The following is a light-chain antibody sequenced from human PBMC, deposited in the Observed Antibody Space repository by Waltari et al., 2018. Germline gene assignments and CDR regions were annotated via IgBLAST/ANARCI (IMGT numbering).Light chain of an antibody. CDR2: KAS. CDR3: QQYNSYPYT. V-gene: IGKV1-5*03. J-gene: IGKJ2*01. CDR1: QTISIF. Sequence: DIQMTQSPSTLSASVGDRVTITCRASQTISIFLAWYQQKPGKAPKLLINKASSLESGVPSRFSGSGSGTEFTLTISSLQPDDSATYYCQQYNSYPYTFGQGTKLEIK.